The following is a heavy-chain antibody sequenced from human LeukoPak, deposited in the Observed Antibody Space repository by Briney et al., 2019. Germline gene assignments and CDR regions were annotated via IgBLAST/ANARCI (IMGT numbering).Heavy chain of an antibody. Sequence: GGSLRLSCAASGFTVSSNYMSWVRQAPGKGLEWVSVIYSGGSTYYADSVKGRFTISRDNSKNTLYLQMNSLRAEDTAVYYCARYCGGDCYGFDYWGQGTLATVSS. D-gene: IGHD2-21*02. J-gene: IGHJ4*02. CDR3: ARYCGGDCYGFDY. CDR2: IYSGGST. V-gene: IGHV3-53*01. CDR1: GFTVSSNY.